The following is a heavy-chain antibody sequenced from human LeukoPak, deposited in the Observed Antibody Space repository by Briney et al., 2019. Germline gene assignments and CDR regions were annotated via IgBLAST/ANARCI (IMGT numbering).Heavy chain of an antibody. V-gene: IGHV5-51*01. CDR3: ASEYCSSGNCYFDY. CDR2: IFPGDSDT. CDR1: EYSFATYW. D-gene: IGHD2-15*01. Sequence: GESLNISWKGSEYSFATYWIGWVREIPGQGLEWVGIIFPGDSDTRYRPSFQGQVTISADKSISTAYLQWSSLKASDTAIYYCASEYCSSGNCYFDYWGQGTLVTVSS. J-gene: IGHJ4*02.